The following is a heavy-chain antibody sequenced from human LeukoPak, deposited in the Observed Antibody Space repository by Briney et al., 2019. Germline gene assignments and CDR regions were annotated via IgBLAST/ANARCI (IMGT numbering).Heavy chain of an antibody. Sequence: KASETLSLTCAVYGGSFSGYYWSWIRQPPGKGLEWIGEINHSGSTNYNPSLKSRVTISVDTSKNQFSLKLSSVTAADTAVYYCARDWTSTYCYDYWGQGALVTVSS. D-gene: IGHD2-2*01. CDR3: ARDWTSTYCYDY. V-gene: IGHV4-34*01. CDR2: INHSGST. CDR1: GGSFSGYY. J-gene: IGHJ4*02.